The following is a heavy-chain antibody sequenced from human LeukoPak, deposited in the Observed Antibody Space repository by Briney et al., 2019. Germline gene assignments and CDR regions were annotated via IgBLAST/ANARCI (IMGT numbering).Heavy chain of an antibody. CDR1: GFTFDDYG. V-gene: IGHV3-20*04. D-gene: IGHD3-22*01. CDR3: ARDTYYYDSSGYYQRRRYFDY. J-gene: IGHJ4*02. CDR2: INWNGGST. Sequence: GGSLRLSCAASGFTFDDYGLSWVRQAPGKGLEWVSTINWNGGSTGYADSVKGRFTISRDNAKNSLYLQMNSLRAEDTAVYYCARDTYYYDSSGYYQRRRYFDYWGQGTLVTVSS.